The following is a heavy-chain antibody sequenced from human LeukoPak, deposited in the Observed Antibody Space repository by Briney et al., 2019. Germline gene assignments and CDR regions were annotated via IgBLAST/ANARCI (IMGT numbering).Heavy chain of an antibody. D-gene: IGHD3-10*01. CDR2: IGTAGDT. V-gene: IGHV3-13*04. CDR3: ARFSITMVRGVRTDAFDI. J-gene: IGHJ3*02. CDR1: GFTFSSYD. Sequence: PGGSLRLSCAASGFTFSSYDMHWVRQATGKGLEWVSAIGTAGDTYEPGSEKGRFTISRENGKSSLYLQMNSLRAGDTAVYYCARFSITMVRGVRTDAFDIWGQGTMVTVSS.